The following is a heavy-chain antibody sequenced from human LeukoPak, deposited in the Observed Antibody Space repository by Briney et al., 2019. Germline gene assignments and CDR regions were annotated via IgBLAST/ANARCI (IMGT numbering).Heavy chain of an antibody. Sequence: GGSLRLACVASGFTFSSRECMTGVRQAPGKGLEGVANIKEDGSAQNYVPSVKGRFTHSRDNAKNSVDLQMNSLRVEDTAVYYCARVAAAGTGIFVNFYYSMDIWGKGTTVTISS. D-gene: IGHD6-13*01. CDR2: IKEDGSAQ. J-gene: IGHJ6*03. CDR1: GFTFSSREC. V-gene: IGHV3-7*01. CDR3: ARVAAAGTGIFVNFYYSMDI.